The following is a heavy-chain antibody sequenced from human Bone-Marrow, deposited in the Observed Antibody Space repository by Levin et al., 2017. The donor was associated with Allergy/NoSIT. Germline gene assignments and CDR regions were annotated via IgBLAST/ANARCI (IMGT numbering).Heavy chain of an antibody. CDR2: INPNSGDT. CDR1: GYTFTDFY. J-gene: IGHJ4*02. D-gene: IGHD6-13*01. V-gene: IGHV1-2*02. CDR3: AREKWGVASAGTSDF. Sequence: ASVKVSCKTSGYTFTDFYVHWVRQAPGQGLEWMGWINPNSGDTNYTQKSQGRVTMTRDTSIATAYMVLSNLKSDDTAIYYCAREKWGVASAGTSDFWGQGTLVTVSS.